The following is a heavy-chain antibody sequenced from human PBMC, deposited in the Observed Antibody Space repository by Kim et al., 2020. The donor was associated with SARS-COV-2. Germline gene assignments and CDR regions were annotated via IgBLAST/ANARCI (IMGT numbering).Heavy chain of an antibody. J-gene: IGHJ6*02. V-gene: IGHV3-33*01. CDR2: K. CDR3: ARVASYYYGMDV. Sequence: KSYADCVTGRFTISRDNSKNTLYLRMNSLRAEDTAVYYCARVASYYYGMDVWGQGTTVTVSS.